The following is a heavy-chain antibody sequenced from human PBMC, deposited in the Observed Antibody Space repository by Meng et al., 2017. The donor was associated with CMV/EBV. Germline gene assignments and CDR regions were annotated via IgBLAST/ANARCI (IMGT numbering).Heavy chain of an antibody. V-gene: IGHV5-10-1*01. D-gene: IGHD1-26*01. Sequence: ISFKGSGYRFTRYWISWVRQMPGKGLEWNGRIDPKDSYTNYSPSFQGHVTISADKSLSTAYLQWSSLKASDTAMYYCARGSGGATGWGQGTLVTVSS. J-gene: IGHJ4*02. CDR1: GYRFTRYW. CDR3: ARGSGGATG. CDR2: IDPKDSYT.